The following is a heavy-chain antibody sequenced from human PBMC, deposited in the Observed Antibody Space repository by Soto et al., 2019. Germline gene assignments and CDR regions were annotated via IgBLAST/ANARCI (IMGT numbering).Heavy chain of an antibody. CDR2: ISTYNDNT. V-gene: IGHV1-18*04. Sequence: ASVKVSCKASGYTFTSFGISWVRQAPGQGLEWMGWISTYNDNTNYAQKVQGRVTMTTDTSTSTAYMELRSLRSDDTAVYYCARSYSTIAWFDPWGQGTLVTVSP. CDR1: GYTFTSFG. CDR3: ARSYSTIAWFDP. J-gene: IGHJ5*02. D-gene: IGHD2-2*01.